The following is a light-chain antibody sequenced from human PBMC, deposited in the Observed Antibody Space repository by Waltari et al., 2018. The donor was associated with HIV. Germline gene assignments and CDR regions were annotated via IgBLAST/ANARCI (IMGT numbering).Light chain of an antibody. CDR2: EVS. Sequence: QSALPQPASVSGSPGQSITISCSGTDFGYYNLVSWSQHHPGKVSKLIIYEVSKRPSGVSNRFSGSKSGDMASLTISGLQAEDEAEYHCCSYAGSRTLVFGTGTTVTVL. V-gene: IGLV2-23*02. CDR1: DFGYYNL. CDR3: CSYAGSRTLV. J-gene: IGLJ1*01.